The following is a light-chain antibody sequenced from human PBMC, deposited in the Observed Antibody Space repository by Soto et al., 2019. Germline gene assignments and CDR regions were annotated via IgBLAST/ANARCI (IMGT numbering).Light chain of an antibody. Sequence: EIVMTQSPATLSVSPGARATLSCRASQSVFSSLAWYQQKPGQAPRLLIYDISTRATGVPARFSGSGSGTEFTLTISGLQSEDFALYFCQQYNNWPFSFGPGTRLEI. J-gene: IGKJ5*01. V-gene: IGKV3-15*01. CDR3: QQYNNWPFS. CDR2: DIS. CDR1: QSVFSS.